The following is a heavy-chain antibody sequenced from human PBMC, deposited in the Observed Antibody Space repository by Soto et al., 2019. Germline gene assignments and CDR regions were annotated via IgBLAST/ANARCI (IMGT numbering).Heavy chain of an antibody. CDR2: IYYSGST. J-gene: IGHJ5*02. D-gene: IGHD1-26*01. CDR1: GGSISSYY. Sequence: LSETLSLTCTVSGGSISSYYWSWIRQPPGKGLEWIGYIYYSGSTNYNPSLKSRVTISVDTSKNQFSLKLSSVTAADTAVYYCARVVGASLGLWFDPWGQGTLVTVSS. CDR3: ARVVGASLGLWFDP. V-gene: IGHV4-59*01.